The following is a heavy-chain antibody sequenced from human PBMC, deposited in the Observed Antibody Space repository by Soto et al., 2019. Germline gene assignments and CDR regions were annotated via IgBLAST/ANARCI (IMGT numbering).Heavy chain of an antibody. CDR3: ARHNWIHYDFWSGYYLDY. D-gene: IGHD3-3*01. J-gene: IGHJ4*02. CDR1: GGSISSNNYY. Sequence: PSETLSLTCTVSGGSISSNNYYWGWVRQPPGKGLEWIGSIYYSGNTYYNPSLKSRVTISVDTPKNQFSLKLSSVTAADTAVYYCARHNWIHYDFWSGYYLDYWGQGTLVTVSS. CDR2: IYYSGNT. V-gene: IGHV4-39*01.